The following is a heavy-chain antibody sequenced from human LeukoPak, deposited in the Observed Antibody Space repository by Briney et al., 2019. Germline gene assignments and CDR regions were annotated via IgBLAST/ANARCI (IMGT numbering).Heavy chain of an antibody. J-gene: IGHJ6*03. D-gene: IGHD3-3*01. CDR2: IYSGGST. Sequence: GSLRLSCAASGFTVSSNYMSWVRQAPGKGLEWVSVIYSGGSTYYADSVKGRFTISRDNSKNTLYLQMNSLRAEDTAVYYCARDPRGSDFWSGYFMDVWGKGTTVTVSS. CDR1: GFTVSSNY. CDR3: ARDPRGSDFWSGYFMDV. V-gene: IGHV3-66*02.